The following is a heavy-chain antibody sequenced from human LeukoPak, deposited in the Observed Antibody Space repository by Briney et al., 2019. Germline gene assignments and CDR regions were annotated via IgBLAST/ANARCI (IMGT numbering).Heavy chain of an antibody. Sequence: PSETLSLTCAVYGGSFNGYYWSWIRQPPGKGLEWIGEINHSGSTNYNPSLKSRVTISVDTSKNQFSLKLSSVTAADTAVYYCARGVVVVSWGQGTLVTVS. D-gene: IGHD2-15*01. V-gene: IGHV4-34*01. CDR2: INHSGST. CDR3: ARGVVVVS. J-gene: IGHJ5*02. CDR1: GGSFNGYY.